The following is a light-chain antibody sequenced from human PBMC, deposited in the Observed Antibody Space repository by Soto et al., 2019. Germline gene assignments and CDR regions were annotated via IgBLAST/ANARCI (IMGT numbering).Light chain of an antibody. CDR3: CSYAGSNIFVV. CDR1: SSDVGSYNL. J-gene: IGLJ1*01. V-gene: IGLV2-23*01. Sequence: QSALTQPASVSGSPGQSITISCTGTSSDVGSYNLVSWYQQHPGKAPKLLIYEGSKRPSGVSNRFSGSKSGNTASLTTSGLQAEDEADYYCCSYAGSNIFVVFGTGTKLTVL. CDR2: EGS.